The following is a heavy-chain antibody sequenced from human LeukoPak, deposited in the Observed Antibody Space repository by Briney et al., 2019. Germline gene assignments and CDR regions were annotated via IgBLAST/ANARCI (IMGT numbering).Heavy chain of an antibody. CDR1: GGSISSSSYY. CDR2: IYYSGST. J-gene: IGHJ3*02. Sequence: SETLSLTCTVSGGSISSSSYYWGWIRQPPGKGLEWIGSIYYSGSTYYNPSLKGRVTISVDTSKNQFSLKLSSVTAADTAVYYCAITTTVTTGDAFDIWGQGTMVTVSS. V-gene: IGHV4-39*07. CDR3: AITTTVTTGDAFDI. D-gene: IGHD4-17*01.